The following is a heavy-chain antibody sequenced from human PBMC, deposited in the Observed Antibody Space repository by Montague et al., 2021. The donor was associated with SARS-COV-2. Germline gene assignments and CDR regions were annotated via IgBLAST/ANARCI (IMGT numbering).Heavy chain of an antibody. J-gene: IGHJ4*02. CDR2: IHYRERP. D-gene: IGHD3-9*01. V-gene: IGHV4-39*01. Sequence: SETLSLTCSVSGGTLSSTRFYWGWIRQPPGRGLEWIGNIHYRERPYYXPSLQSRVTISADRSKNRSSLNLSSVTASDTAVYYCARHAPYYEISTGYFRPYYFDHWGQGSLVTVAS. CDR1: GGTLSSTRFY. CDR3: ARHAPYYEISTGYFRPYYFDH.